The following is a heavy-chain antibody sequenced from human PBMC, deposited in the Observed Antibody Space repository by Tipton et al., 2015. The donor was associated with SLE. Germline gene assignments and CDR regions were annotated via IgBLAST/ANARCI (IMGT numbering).Heavy chain of an antibody. J-gene: IGHJ5*02. D-gene: IGHD3-10*01. CDR2: INHSGST. Sequence: TLSLTCAVYGGSFIDYYWTWIRQPPGKGLEWIGEINHSGSTNYNPSLYSRLSISVDTSKNQFSLKLNSVTAADTAVYYCAGGFTMLRGASTWGQGTLVTVSS. CDR1: GGSFIDYY. V-gene: IGHV4-34*01. CDR3: AGGFTMLRGAST.